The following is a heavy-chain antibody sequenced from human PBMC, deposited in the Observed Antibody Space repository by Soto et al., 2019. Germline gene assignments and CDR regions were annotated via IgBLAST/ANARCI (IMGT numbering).Heavy chain of an antibody. CDR2: IYNHGQI. Sequence: EVQLVESGGGLTQPGGSLRLSCVVSGFIVSRSHMMWVRQAPGKGLEGVSVIYNHGQINYVDPVKGRFTIARHNSKNTIYLQMNSLKVEDTAVYYCVRVTGAERHWGQGALVTVSS. CDR3: VRVTGAERH. V-gene: IGHV3-53*01. CDR1: GFIVSRSH. J-gene: IGHJ4*02. D-gene: IGHD7-27*01.